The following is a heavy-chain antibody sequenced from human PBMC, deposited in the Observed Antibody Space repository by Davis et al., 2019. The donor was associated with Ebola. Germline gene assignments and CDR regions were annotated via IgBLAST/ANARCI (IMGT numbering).Heavy chain of an antibody. V-gene: IGHV5-51*01. CDR3: ARGTDGYNPGGYFDS. CDR1: GYTFTSYW. CDR2: IHPGDSET. J-gene: IGHJ4*02. Sequence: GESLKISCKGSGYTFTSYWIAWVRQVPGKGLEWMGSIHPGDSETRYSPSLQGQATISVDKSISTSYLQWSSLKASDTAIYYCARGTDGYNPGGYFDSWGQGTLVTVSS. D-gene: IGHD5-24*01.